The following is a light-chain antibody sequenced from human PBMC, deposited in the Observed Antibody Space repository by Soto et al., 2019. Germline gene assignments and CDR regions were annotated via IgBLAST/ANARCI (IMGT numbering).Light chain of an antibody. J-gene: IGKJ3*01. V-gene: IGKV3-20*01. CDR3: QQYGSSPLFP. CDR2: GAS. Sequence: EIVLTQSPGTLSLSPGERATLSCRASQSVSSSYLAWYQQKPGQAPRLLIYGASSRATGIPDRFSGSGYGTDFTLTISRLEPEDFAVYYCQQYGSSPLFPFGPGTKVDI. CDR1: QSVSSSY.